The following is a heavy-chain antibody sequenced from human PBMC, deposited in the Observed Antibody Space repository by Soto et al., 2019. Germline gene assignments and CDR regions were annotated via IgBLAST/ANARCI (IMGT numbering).Heavy chain of an antibody. Sequence: ASVKVSCKASGYTFTAYYMHWVRQAPGQGLEWMGWINPNSGGTYHAQNFQGRVTMTRDTYTTPAYMELASLRSEDTAVYYCARGGGRGYNELDPWGHGTLVTVSS. CDR1: GYTFTAYY. J-gene: IGHJ5*02. CDR2: INPNSGGT. V-gene: IGHV1-2*02. CDR3: ARGGGRGYNELDP. D-gene: IGHD5-12*01.